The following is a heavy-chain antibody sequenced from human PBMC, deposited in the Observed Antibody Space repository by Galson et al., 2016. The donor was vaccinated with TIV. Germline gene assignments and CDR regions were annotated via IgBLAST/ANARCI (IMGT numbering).Heavy chain of an antibody. CDR1: GVSISSDFSY. CDR3: ARETYGDYDNYDAFDF. Sequence: TLSLTCSVSGVSISSDFSYWNWVRQSPGQGLEWIGYIHFTGRTYYNPSFQSRVSISVDTSKSQFSLNLRSVTAADTAVYFCARETYGDYDNYDAFDFWGRGTMVTVSS. V-gene: IGHV4-31*03. D-gene: IGHD4-17*01. J-gene: IGHJ3*01. CDR2: IHFTGRT.